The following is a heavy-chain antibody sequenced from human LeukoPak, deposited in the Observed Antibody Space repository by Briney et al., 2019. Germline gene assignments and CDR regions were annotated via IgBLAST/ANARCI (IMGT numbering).Heavy chain of an antibody. D-gene: IGHD3-10*01. CDR3: ATGSGSYSH. CDR2: ITGSGAST. J-gene: IGHJ4*02. V-gene: IGHV3-23*01. Sequence: PGASLRLSCAASGFTFSSYAMSWVRQAPGKGLEWVSLITGSGASTYYADSVKGRFTISRDNSKITMFLRMNSLRAEDTAVYYCATGSGSYSHWGQGTLVTVSS. CDR1: GFTFSSYA.